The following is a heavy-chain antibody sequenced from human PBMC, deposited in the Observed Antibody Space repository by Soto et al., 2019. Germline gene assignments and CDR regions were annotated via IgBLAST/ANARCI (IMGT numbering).Heavy chain of an antibody. CDR3: AKGAVGVYYYYAMDV. CDR2: ISGSGGST. Sequence: GGSLRLSCAASGFTFSSYAMSWVRQAPGKGLEWVSVISGSGGSTYYADSVKGRFTISRDNSKNTLDLQMESLRAEDTAVYYCAKGAVGVYYYYAMDVWGQGATVTVSS. V-gene: IGHV3-23*01. CDR1: GFTFSSYA. D-gene: IGHD1-26*01. J-gene: IGHJ6*02.